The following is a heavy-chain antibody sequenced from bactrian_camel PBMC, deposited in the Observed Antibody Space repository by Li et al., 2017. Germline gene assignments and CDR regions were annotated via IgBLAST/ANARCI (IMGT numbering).Heavy chain of an antibody. CDR3: AAGPARQWNGYCGVIREDVYRF. Sequence: QLVESGGGSVQAGDSLRLSCDISGYTYNYYCMGWFRQAPGKERVLVAHIPNDGTTHYADSVKGRFTISADYEKNTLYLQMNNLTPEDTNMYYCAAGPARQWNGYCGVIREDVYRFWGQGTQVTVS. V-gene: IGHV3S67*01. D-gene: IGHD4*01. CDR2: IPNDGTT. CDR1: GYTYNYYC. J-gene: IGHJ4*01.